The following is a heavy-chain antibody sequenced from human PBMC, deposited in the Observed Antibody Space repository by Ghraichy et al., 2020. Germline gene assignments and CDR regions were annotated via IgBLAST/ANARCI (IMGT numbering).Heavy chain of an antibody. CDR3: ARDFSGDELSRFDP. J-gene: IGHJ5*02. CDR1: GTVASSNIVV. CDR2: TYYRSKWYN. V-gene: IGHV6-1*01. D-gene: IGHD2-15*01. Sequence: SQTLSLTCAFSGTVASSNIVVGNWFRRSPSRAFEWLGRTYYRSKWYNDYAVSVKSRITINPDTSKNQFSLQLNSVTPEDTAVYYCARDFSGDELSRFDPWGQGTLVTVSS.